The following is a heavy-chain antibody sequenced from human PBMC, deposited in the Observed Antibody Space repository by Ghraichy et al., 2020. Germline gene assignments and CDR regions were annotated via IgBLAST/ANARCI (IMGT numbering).Heavy chain of an antibody. D-gene: IGHD5-18*01. CDR2: IRSKANSYAT. V-gene: IGHV3-73*01. CDR1: GFTFSGSA. CDR3: THTYGPQYYYYYGMDV. J-gene: IGHJ6*02. Sequence: GGSLRLSCAASGFTFSGSAMHWVRQASGKGLEWVGRIRSKANSYATAYAASVKGRFTISRDDSKNTAYLQMNSLKTEDTAVYYCTHTYGPQYYYYYGMDVWGQGTTVTVSS.